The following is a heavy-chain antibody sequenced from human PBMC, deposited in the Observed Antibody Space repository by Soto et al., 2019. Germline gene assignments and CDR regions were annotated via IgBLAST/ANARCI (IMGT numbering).Heavy chain of an antibody. Sequence: PSETLSLTCDVAGGCITNNNWWRWVRQPPGEGLEWIGEMHHIGITNYNPSLKSRVTMSVDTSKNQFFLKLNAVTAADTAVYYCTKNSAYALDYWGRGTLVTGSS. D-gene: IGHD5-12*01. V-gene: IGHV4-4*02. J-gene: IGHJ4*02. CDR1: GGCITNNNW. CDR2: MHHIGIT. CDR3: TKNSAYALDY.